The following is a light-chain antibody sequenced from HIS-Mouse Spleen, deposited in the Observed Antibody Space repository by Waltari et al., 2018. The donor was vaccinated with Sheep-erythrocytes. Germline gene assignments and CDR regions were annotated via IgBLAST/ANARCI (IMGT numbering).Light chain of an antibody. CDR2: STS. CDR3: LLYYGGAQDVV. J-gene: IGLJ2*01. Sequence: QTVVTQEPSLTVSPGGTVTLPCASSTGAVTSGYSPNWFQQKPGQAPRALIYSTSNKHPWTPARCSGSILEGKAALTLSGVQPEDEAEYYCLLYYGGAQDVVFGGGTKLTVL. CDR1: TGAVTSGYS. V-gene: IGLV7-43*01.